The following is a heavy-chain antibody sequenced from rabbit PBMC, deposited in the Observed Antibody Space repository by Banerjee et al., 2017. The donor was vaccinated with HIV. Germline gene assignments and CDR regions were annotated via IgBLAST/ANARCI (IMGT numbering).Heavy chain of an antibody. J-gene: IGHJ4*01. CDR2: ITYGGSA. Sequence: QSLEESGGDLVKPGASLTLTCKASGFTLSNYWICWVRQAPGKGLEWIGYITYGGSAYYASWVKGRFTISRDNAQNTVSLQLNSLTDADTADYFCLRRWHSTDLWGQGTLVTVS. CDR3: LRRWHSTDL. V-gene: IGHV1S28*01. CDR1: GFTLSNYW. D-gene: IGHD7-1*01.